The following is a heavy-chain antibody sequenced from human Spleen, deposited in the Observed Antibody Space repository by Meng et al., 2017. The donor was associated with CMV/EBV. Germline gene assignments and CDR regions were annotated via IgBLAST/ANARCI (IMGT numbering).Heavy chain of an antibody. CDR1: GSSFTSDW. J-gene: IGHJ5*02. CDR2: IYPGDSDT. CDR3: ARLVLPTAGRSSWFDP. V-gene: IGHV5-51*01. D-gene: IGHD2-2*01. Sequence: GGALGLSCKGSGSSFTSDWIGWVRQMPGKGLECMGIIYPGDSDTRYSPSFQGHVTISADKSISTAYLHWSSLRASDTAMYYCARLVLPTAGRSSWFDPWGQGTLVTVSS.